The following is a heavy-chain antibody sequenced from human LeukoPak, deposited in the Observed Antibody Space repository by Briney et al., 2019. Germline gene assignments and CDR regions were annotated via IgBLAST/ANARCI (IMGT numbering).Heavy chain of an antibody. J-gene: IGHJ2*01. D-gene: IGHD5-12*01. Sequence: SETLSLTCTVSGGSISGYYWSWIRQPPGKRLEWIGYIHYRGTGDINPSLRSRVSISVDTSKNQFSLKMSSLTASDTAMYYCARRGPNSGSSRGWNFDLWGRGTLLTVSS. CDR2: IHYRGTG. CDR1: GGSISGYY. V-gene: IGHV4-59*08. CDR3: ARRGPNSGSSRGWNFDL.